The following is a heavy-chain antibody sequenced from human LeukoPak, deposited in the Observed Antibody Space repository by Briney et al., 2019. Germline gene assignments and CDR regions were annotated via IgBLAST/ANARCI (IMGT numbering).Heavy chain of an antibody. J-gene: IGHJ4*02. CDR2: IYYSGST. D-gene: IGHD5-24*01. CDR1: GGSISSSSSY. V-gene: IGHV4-39*06. Sequence: PSETLSLTCTVSGGSISSSSSYWGWIRQPPGKGLEWIGSIYYSGSTYYNPSLKSRVTISVDTSKNQFPLKLNSVTAADTAVYYCATREMATKYYFDYWGQGTLVTVSS. CDR3: ATREMATKYYFDY.